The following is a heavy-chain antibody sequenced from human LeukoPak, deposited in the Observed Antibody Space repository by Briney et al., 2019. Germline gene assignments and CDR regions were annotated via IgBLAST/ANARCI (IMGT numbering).Heavy chain of an antibody. J-gene: IGHJ5*02. CDR3: ARDKRDYNNSLTVNWFDP. CDR2: IYASGST. V-gene: IGHV4-4*07. Sequence: PSETLSLTCTVSGDSISSYYWSWIRQPAGKGLEWIGRIYASGSTNYNPSLKSRVTMSVDPSKSQFSLRLSSVTAADTAVYYCARDKRDYNNSLTVNWFDPWGQGTLVTVSS. D-gene: IGHD4-11*01. CDR1: GDSISSYY.